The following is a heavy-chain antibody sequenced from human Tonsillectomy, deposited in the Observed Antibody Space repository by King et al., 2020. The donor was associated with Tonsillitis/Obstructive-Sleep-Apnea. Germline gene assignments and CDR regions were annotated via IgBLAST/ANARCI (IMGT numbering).Heavy chain of an antibody. CDR1: GYTFTSYD. J-gene: IGHJ4*02. CDR3: ARGFLGYCSSTSCYQDY. CDR2: MNPNSGNT. Sequence: VQLVESGAEVKKPGASVKVSCKASGYTFTSYDINWVRQATGQGLEWMGWMNPNSGNTGYAQKFQGRVTMTRNTSISTAYMELSSLRSEETAVYYCARGFLGYCSSTSCYQDYWGQGTLVTVSS. V-gene: IGHV1-8*01. D-gene: IGHD2-2*01.